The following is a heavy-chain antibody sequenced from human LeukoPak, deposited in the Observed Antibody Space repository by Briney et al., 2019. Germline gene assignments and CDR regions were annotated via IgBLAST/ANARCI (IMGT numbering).Heavy chain of an antibody. CDR3: ARVAGWHWFDP. V-gene: IGHV3-74*01. J-gene: IGHJ5*02. CDR2: IYNDGSTT. D-gene: IGHD6-19*01. CDR1: GFMFSKSW. Sequence: GGSLRLSCAASGFMFSKSWMHWVRQVPGKGLVWVARIYNDGSTTNYADSVKGRFTISRDNAKNTVYLQMNNMRVDDTAVYYCARVAGWHWFDPWGQGTLVTVSS.